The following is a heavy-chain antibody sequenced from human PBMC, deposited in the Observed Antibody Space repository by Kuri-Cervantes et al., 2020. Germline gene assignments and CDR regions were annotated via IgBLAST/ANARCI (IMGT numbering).Heavy chain of an antibody. V-gene: IGHV3-53*01. Sequence: GESLKISCAASGFTVSSNYMSWVRQAPGKGLEWVSVIYSGGSTYYADSVKGRFTISRDNSKNTLYLQMNSLRAGDTAVYYCARALLRFLEWLLYRCAFDIWGQGTMVTVSS. CDR3: ARALLRFLEWLLYRCAFDI. CDR1: GFTVSSNY. D-gene: IGHD3-3*01. J-gene: IGHJ3*02. CDR2: IYSGGST.